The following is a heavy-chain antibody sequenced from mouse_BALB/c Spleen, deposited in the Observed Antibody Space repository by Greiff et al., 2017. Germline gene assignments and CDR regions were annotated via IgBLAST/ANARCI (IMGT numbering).Heavy chain of an antibody. J-gene: IGHJ4*01. CDR2: INSDGGST. D-gene: IGHD1-2*01. Sequence: EVKLVESGGGLVQPGESLKLSCESNEYEFPSHDMPWVRKTPEKRLELVAAINSDGGSTYYPDTMERRFIISSDNTKKTLYLQMSSLRSEDTALYYCARHYYGYGGAMDYWGQGTSVTVSS. CDR1: EYEFPSHD. CDR3: ARHYYGYGGAMDY. V-gene: IGHV5-2*01.